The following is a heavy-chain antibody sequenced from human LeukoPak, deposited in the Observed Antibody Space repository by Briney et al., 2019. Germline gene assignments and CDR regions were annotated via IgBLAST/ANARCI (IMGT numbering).Heavy chain of an antibody. CDR2: IYYSGST. CDR3: ARPHCSGGSCYFDY. CDR1: GGSISSGDYY. Sequence: SQTLSLTCTVSGGSISSGDYYWSWIRQPPGKGLEWIGYIYYSGSTYYNPSLKSRVTISVDTSKNQFSLKLSSVTAADTAVYYCARPHCSGGSCYFDYWGQGTLVTVSS. D-gene: IGHD2-15*01. V-gene: IGHV4-30-4*08. J-gene: IGHJ4*02.